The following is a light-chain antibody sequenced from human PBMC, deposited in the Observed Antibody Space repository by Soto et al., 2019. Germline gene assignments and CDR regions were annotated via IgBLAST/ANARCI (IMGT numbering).Light chain of an antibody. J-gene: IGKJ1*01. CDR1: QSVSSSY. CDR3: QQYGRSPRT. Sequence: EIVLTQSPGTLSLSPGERATLSCRASQSVSSSYLAWYQQKPGQAPRLLIYGASSRATGNPDRFSGSGSGTDSALTISRLEPEDFAVYYCQQYGRSPRTFGQGTKVVIK. CDR2: GAS. V-gene: IGKV3-20*01.